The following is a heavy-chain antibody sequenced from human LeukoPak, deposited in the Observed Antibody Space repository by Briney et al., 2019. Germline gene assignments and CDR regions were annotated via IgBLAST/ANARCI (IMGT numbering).Heavy chain of an antibody. CDR1: GGSISSSSYY. J-gene: IGHJ4*02. D-gene: IGHD6-19*01. CDR2: IYYSGST. V-gene: IGHV4-39*01. CDR3: ARIFAIAVAGGPFDY. Sequence: PSETLSLTCTVSGGSISSSSYYWGWIRQPPGKGLEWIGSIYYSGSTYYNPSLKSRVTISVDTSKNQFSLKLSSVTAADTAVYYCARIFAIAVAGGPFDYWGQGTLVTVSS.